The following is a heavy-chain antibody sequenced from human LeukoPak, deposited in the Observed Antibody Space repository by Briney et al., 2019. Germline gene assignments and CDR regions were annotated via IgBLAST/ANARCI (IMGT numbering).Heavy chain of an antibody. J-gene: IGHJ3*01. D-gene: IGHD3-10*01. CDR1: GFSFGTNA. V-gene: IGHV3-23*01. Sequence: GGSMRLSCVASGFSFGTNAMSWVRQPPGKGLEWVSAISGRGGDTYYAGSVKGRFTISRDNSKNTLYLQMNSLRVEDTAVYHCAKDQRGSNAFDFRGQGRMVTVS. CDR2: ISGRGGDT. CDR3: AKDQRGSNAFDF.